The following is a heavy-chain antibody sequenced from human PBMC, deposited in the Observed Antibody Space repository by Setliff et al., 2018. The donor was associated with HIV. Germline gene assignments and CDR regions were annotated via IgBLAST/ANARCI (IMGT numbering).Heavy chain of an antibody. J-gene: IGHJ4*02. CDR3: ARGRPDDSVGFGY. Sequence: SETLSLTCAVYGGSFSGYYWSWIRQPPGKGLEWIGEINHSGSTNHNPSLKSRVTISVDTSKNQFSLKLSSVTAADTAVYYCARGRPDDSVGFGYWGQGTLVTVSS. D-gene: IGHD3-22*01. V-gene: IGHV4-34*01. CDR2: INHSGST. CDR1: GGSFSGYY.